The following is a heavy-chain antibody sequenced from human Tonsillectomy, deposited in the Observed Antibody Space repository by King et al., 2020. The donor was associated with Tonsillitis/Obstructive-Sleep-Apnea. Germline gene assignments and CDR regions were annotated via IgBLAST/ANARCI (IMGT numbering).Heavy chain of an antibody. V-gene: IGHV1-69*04. J-gene: IGHJ4*02. Sequence: LQLVQSGAEVKKPGSSVKVSCKASGGTFNNYAISWVRQAPGQGLEWMGRIIPLLGIANSAQKFQGRVTITADKSTSTAYMELSSLRSEDTAVYYCARSPPYDFYFDYWGQGTLFTVS. CDR3: ARSPPYDFYFDY. D-gene: IGHD3-3*01. CDR1: GGTFNNYA. CDR2: IIPLLGIA.